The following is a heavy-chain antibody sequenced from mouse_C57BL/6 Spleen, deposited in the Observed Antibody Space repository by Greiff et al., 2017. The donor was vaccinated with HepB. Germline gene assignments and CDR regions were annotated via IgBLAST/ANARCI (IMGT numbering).Heavy chain of an antibody. V-gene: IGHV14-2*01. D-gene: IGHD1-1*01. CDR1: GFNIKDYY. CDR2: IDPEDGET. Sequence: VHVKQSGAELVKPGASVKLSCTASGFNIKDYYMHWVKQRTEQGLEWIGRIDPEDGETKYAPNFQGKATITADTSSNTAYLQRSSLTSEDTAVYYCAPYGSRFAYWGQGTLVTVSA. CDR3: APYGSRFAY. J-gene: IGHJ3*01.